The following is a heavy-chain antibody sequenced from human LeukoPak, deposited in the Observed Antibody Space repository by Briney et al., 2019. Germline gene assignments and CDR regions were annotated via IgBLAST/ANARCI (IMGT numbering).Heavy chain of an antibody. V-gene: IGHV5-51*01. Sequence: GESLKISCKGSGYSFTSYWLGWVRQMPGKGLVWLGIIYPGDSDTRYSPSFQGQVTISADKSISTAYLQWSSLKASDTAMYYCARGVSFLEWLLSPHFDYWGQGTLVTVSS. D-gene: IGHD3-3*01. CDR2: IYPGDSDT. CDR1: GYSFTSYW. J-gene: IGHJ4*02. CDR3: ARGVSFLEWLLSPHFDY.